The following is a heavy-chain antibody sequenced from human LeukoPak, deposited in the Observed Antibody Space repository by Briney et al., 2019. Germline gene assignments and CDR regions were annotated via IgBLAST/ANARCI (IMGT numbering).Heavy chain of an antibody. CDR1: GYTFTSYY. Sequence: ASVKVSCKASGYTFTSYYMHWVRQAPGQGLEWMGIINPSGGSTSYAQEFQGRVTITRDTSASTAYMELSSLRSEDMAVYYCAREGLERPLGGYYYYYYMDVWGKGTTVTVSS. D-gene: IGHD1-1*01. CDR3: AREGLERPLGGYYYYYYMDV. V-gene: IGHV1-46*01. CDR2: INPSGGST. J-gene: IGHJ6*03.